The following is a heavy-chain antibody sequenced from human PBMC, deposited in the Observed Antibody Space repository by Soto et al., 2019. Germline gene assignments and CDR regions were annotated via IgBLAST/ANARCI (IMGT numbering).Heavy chain of an antibody. Sequence: QVQLVQSGAEVKKPGASVKVSCKASGYTFTSYAMHWVRQAPGQRLEWMGWINAGNGNTKYSQKFQGRVTITRDTSXTXAXXELSSLRSEDTAVYYCASSYYGSGSPKDYYYGMDVWGQGTTVTVSS. V-gene: IGHV1-3*01. J-gene: IGHJ6*02. CDR1: GYTFTSYA. CDR2: INAGNGNT. D-gene: IGHD3-10*01. CDR3: ASSYYGSGSPKDYYYGMDV.